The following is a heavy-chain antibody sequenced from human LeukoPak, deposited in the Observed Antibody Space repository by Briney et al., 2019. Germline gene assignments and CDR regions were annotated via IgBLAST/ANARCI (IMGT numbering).Heavy chain of an antibody. V-gene: IGHV5-51*01. Sequence: GESLKISCKGSGYSFTSYWIGWVRQMPGKGLEWMGIIYPGDFDTRYSPSFQGQVTISADKSISTAYLQWSSLKASDTAMYYCARLAGPIGHYYYYCMDVWGQGTTVTVSS. CDR1: GYSFTSYW. CDR3: ARLAGPIGHYYYYCMDV. CDR2: IYPGDFDT. D-gene: IGHD1-7*01. J-gene: IGHJ6*02.